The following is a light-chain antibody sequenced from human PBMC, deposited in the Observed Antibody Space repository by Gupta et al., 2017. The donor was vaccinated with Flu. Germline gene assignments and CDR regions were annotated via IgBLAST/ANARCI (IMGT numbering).Light chain of an antibody. CDR1: QSFTSH. CDR3: QRDEGWPYT. CDR2: GAS. J-gene: IGKJ2*01. Sequence: PATLSVSPGEIATLSCRASQSFTSHLACYQQKPGQAPRLLIYGASTRATGLPARFSGSASGTEFTLTISILHSEDFAVYYCQRDEGWPYTFGQGTKLEIK. V-gene: IGKV3-15*01.